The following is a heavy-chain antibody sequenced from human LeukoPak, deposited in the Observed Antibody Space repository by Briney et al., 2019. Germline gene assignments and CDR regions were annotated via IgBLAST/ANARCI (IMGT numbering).Heavy chain of an antibody. Sequence: GGSLRLSCAASGFTFRSYSMNWVRQAPGKGLECVSSIIVSSSNIYYADSVKGRFTISRDNAKNSLYLQMNSLRAEDTAVYYCARERSAPRPPFEAYWGQGTLVTVSS. J-gene: IGHJ4*02. D-gene: IGHD6-6*01. CDR1: GFTFRSYS. CDR2: IIVSSSNI. V-gene: IGHV3-21*01. CDR3: ARERSAPRPPFEAY.